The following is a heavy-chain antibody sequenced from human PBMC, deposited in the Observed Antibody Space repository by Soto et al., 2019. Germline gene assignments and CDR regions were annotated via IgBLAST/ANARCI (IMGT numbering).Heavy chain of an antibody. CDR2: MNWNGGST. CDR3: ARVNSGYDPNYYYYMDV. D-gene: IGHD5-12*01. Sequence: GGSLRLSCAASGFIFDDYGMSWVRQAPGKGLEWVSGMNWNGGSTGYADSVKGRFTISRDNAKNSLYLQINSLRAEDTALYHCARVNSGYDPNYYYYMDVWGKGTTVTVSS. CDR1: GFIFDDYG. V-gene: IGHV3-20*01. J-gene: IGHJ6*03.